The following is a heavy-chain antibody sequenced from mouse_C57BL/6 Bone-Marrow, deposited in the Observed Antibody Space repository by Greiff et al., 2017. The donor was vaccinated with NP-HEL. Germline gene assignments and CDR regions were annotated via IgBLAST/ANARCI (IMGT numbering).Heavy chain of an antibody. CDR2: IYPGGGYT. Sequence: VQVVESGAELVRPGTSVKMSCKASGYTFTNYWIGWAKQRPGHGLEWIGAIYPGGGYTNYNEKFKGKATLTADKSSSTAYMQFSSLTSEDSALYYWARWLPRYFDDWGQGTTRTVAS. CDR3: ARWLPRYFDD. J-gene: IGHJ2*01. V-gene: IGHV1-63*01. CDR1: GYTFTNYW. D-gene: IGHD2-2*01.